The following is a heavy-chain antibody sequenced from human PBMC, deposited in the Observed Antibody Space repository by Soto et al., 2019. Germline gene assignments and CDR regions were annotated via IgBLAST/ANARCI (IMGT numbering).Heavy chain of an antibody. CDR2: IYYSGST. J-gene: IGHJ4*02. CDR1: GGSINNYY. CDR3: ARRYGGNFYY. Sequence: QVQLQESGPGLVKPSETLSLTCTVSGGSINNYYWSWIRQPPGKGLEWNGDIYYSGSTNYNPPHKSRVTISVDTSKNQSSLKLSSVTAAGTAVYYCARRYGGNFYYWCQGTLVTVSS. D-gene: IGHD1-26*01. V-gene: IGHV4-59*01.